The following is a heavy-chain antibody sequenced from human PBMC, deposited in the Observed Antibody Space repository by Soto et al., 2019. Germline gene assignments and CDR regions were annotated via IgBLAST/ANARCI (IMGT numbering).Heavy chain of an antibody. CDR3: ARGYGDYNWFDP. D-gene: IGHD4-17*01. CDR1: GGSISSGDYS. CDR2: IYYSGST. J-gene: IGHJ5*02. Sequence: PSETLSLTCTVSGGSISSGDYSWSWIRQPPGKGLEWIGYIYYSGSTYYNPSLKSRVTISVDTSKNQFSLKLSSVTAADTAVYYCARGYGDYNWFDPWGQGTLVTVSS. V-gene: IGHV4-30-4*08.